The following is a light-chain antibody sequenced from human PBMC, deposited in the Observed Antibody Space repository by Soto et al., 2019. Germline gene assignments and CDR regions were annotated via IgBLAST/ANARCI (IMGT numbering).Light chain of an antibody. CDR3: QQYNGWPWT. CDR1: QNINTN. CDR2: GAS. Sequence: EIVMTQSPATVSVSPVEIATFSFMASQNINTNLAWYQLKPGQAPRLLVYGASIRATGIPARFSGSGSGTEFTLTITGLQSEDFAVYYCQQYNGWPWTFGLGTKVDIK. J-gene: IGKJ1*01. V-gene: IGKV3-15*01.